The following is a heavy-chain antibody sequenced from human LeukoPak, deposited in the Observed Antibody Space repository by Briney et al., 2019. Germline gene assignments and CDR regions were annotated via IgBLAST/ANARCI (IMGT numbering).Heavy chain of an antibody. V-gene: IGHV1-69*13. J-gene: IGHJ4*02. CDR1: GGTFSRYA. CDR2: YIPMFGTA. CDR3: AGASSKWELSF. Sequence: ASVTVSCKASGGTFSRYAISWVRQAPGQGLEWMGGYIPMFGTANYAQNFQNRVTITADESTSTFSMEVSSLRPEDTAVYFCAGASSKWELSFWGPGTVVTVSS. D-gene: IGHD1-26*01.